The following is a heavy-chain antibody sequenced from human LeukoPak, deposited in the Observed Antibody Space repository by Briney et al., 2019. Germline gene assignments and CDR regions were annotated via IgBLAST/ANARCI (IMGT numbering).Heavy chain of an antibody. CDR3: ARAGDYYSHSLDY. D-gene: IGHD2-21*02. CDR2: IRYDGTNK. Sequence: PGGSLRLSCAASGFTFRSYGMHWVRQAPGKGLEWVAFIRYDGTNKYYADSVKGRFTISRDNSKNTLYLQMNSLRAEDTAVYYCARAGDYYSHSLDYWGQGTLVTVSS. J-gene: IGHJ4*02. V-gene: IGHV3-30*02. CDR1: GFTFRSYG.